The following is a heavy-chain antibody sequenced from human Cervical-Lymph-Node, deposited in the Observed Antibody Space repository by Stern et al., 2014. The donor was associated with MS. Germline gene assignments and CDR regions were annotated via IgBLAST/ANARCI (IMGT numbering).Heavy chain of an antibody. CDR1: GASVSSYY. D-gene: IGHD4-17*01. CDR3: ARQYGAEDY. J-gene: IGHJ4*02. V-gene: IGHV4-59*02. Sequence: QVQLQESGPGLVKPSETLSLTCTVSGASVSSYYWNWIRQPPGKGLEWIGYIYYSGSTNYNPSLKSRVTISVDTSKNQFSLKLSSVTAADTAVYFCARQYGAEDYWGQGTLVTVSS. CDR2: IYYSGST.